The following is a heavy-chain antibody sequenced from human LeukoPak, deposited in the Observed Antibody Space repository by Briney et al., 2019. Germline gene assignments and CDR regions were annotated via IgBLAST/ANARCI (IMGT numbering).Heavy chain of an antibody. Sequence: SETLSLTCAFYGGSFSGYYWSWIRQPPGKGPEWIGEINHSGSTNYNPSLKSRVTISVDTSKNQFSLKLSSVTAADTAVYYCARGVPDWGYNWFDPWGQGTLVTVSP. CDR3: ARGVPDWGYNWFDP. CDR1: GGSFSGYY. CDR2: INHSGST. V-gene: IGHV4-34*01. D-gene: IGHD7-27*01. J-gene: IGHJ5*02.